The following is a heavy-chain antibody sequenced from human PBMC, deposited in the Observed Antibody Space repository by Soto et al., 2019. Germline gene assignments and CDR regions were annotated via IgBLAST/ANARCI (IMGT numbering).Heavy chain of an antibody. D-gene: IGHD2-2*03. J-gene: IGHJ4*02. CDR3: GRGVGLDALDY. Sequence: QVQLVQSGAEVKKPGASVKVSCKASGYTFTSYGISWVRQAPGQGLEWMVWISAYNGNTNYAQKLQGRVTMATDTSTSTAYMGLRSRIADDTAGYYCGRGVGLDALDYFVQGTLVTVSS. CDR2: ISAYNGNT. V-gene: IGHV1-18*01. CDR1: GYTFTSYG.